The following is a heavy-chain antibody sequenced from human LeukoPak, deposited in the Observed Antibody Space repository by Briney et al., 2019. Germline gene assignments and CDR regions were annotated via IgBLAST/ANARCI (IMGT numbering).Heavy chain of an antibody. CDR1: GFTFSSYW. CDR2: IKQDGGEK. CDR3: ARDRSVADTYYYGMDV. D-gene: IGHD6-19*01. Sequence: GGSLRLSCAASGFTFSSYWMSWVRQAPGKGLEWVANIKQDGGEKYYVDSVKGRFTISRDNALNSLYLQMNSLRAEDTAVYYCARDRSVADTYYYGMDVWGQGTTVSVSS. V-gene: IGHV3-7*01. J-gene: IGHJ6*02.